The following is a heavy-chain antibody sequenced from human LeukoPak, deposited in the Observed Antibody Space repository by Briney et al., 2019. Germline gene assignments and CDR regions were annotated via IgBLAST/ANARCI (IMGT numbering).Heavy chain of an antibody. CDR2: IIPIFGTA. CDR1: GGTFSSYA. J-gene: IGHJ4*02. CDR3: ASRTPIAVAGTVDY. Sequence: SVTVSCKASGGTFSSYAISWVRQAPGQGLEWMGGIIPIFGTANYAQKFQGRVTITADESTSTAYMELSSLRSEDTAVYYCASRTPIAVAGTVDYWGQGTLVTVSS. D-gene: IGHD6-19*01. V-gene: IGHV1-69*01.